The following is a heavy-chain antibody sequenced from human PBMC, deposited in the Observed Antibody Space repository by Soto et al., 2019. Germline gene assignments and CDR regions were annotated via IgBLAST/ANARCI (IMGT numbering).Heavy chain of an antibody. Sequence: PGGSLRLSCAASGVTFSNAWMNWVRQAPGKGLEWVGRIKSKTDGGTTDYAAPVKGRFTISRDDSKNTLYLQMNSLKTEDTAVYYCTTVIYDSSGYYYYYYGMDVWGQGTAVTVSS. D-gene: IGHD3-22*01. CDR3: TTVIYDSSGYYYYYYGMDV. CDR2: IKSKTDGGTT. V-gene: IGHV3-15*07. J-gene: IGHJ6*02. CDR1: GVTFSNAW.